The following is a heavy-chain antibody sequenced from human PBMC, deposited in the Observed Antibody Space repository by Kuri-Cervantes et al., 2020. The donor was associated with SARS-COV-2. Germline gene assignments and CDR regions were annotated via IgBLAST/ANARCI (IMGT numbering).Heavy chain of an antibody. CDR2: IYDSGTT. CDR3: VRDLNGQLWLTVLGY. CDR1: GGSISDHY. D-gene: IGHD5-18*01. J-gene: IGHJ4*02. Sequence: GSLRLSCTVSGGSISDHYWSWIRQSPGKGLVWVGYIYDSGTTNYNPSLKSRGTVSADKSKNHFSLRLSSGTAADTAGDYCVRDLNGQLWLTVLGYWGQGTLVTVSS. V-gene: IGHV4-59*11.